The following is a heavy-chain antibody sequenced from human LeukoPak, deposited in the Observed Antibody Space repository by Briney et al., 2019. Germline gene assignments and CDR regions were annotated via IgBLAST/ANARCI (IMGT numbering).Heavy chain of an antibody. CDR2: INPNSGGT. CDR3: ARDHRYCSSTSCCTPYNWFDP. D-gene: IGHD2-2*02. J-gene: IGHJ5*02. V-gene: IGHV1-2*02. Sequence: GASVKVSCKASGYTFTGYYMHWVRQAPGQGLEWMGWINPNSGGTNYAQKFQGRVTMTRDTSISTAYMELSRLRSDDTAVYYCARDHRYCSSTSCCTPYNWFDPWGQGTLVTVSS. CDR1: GYTFTGYY.